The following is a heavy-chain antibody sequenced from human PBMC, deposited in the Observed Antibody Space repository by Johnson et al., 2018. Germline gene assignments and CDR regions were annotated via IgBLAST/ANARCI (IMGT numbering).Heavy chain of an antibody. CDR2: IYYSGST. CDR1: GGSISSYY. D-gene: IGHD3-22*01. J-gene: IGHJ3*02. V-gene: IGHV4-59*01. Sequence: QVQLQQWGAGLVKPSETLSLTCTVSGGSISSYYWSWIRQPPGKGLEWIGYIYYSGSTNYNPSLKSRVTISVDTSKNQFSLKLSSVTAADTAVYYCARDYDSSGYDAFDIWGQGTMVTVSS. CDR3: ARDYDSSGYDAFDI.